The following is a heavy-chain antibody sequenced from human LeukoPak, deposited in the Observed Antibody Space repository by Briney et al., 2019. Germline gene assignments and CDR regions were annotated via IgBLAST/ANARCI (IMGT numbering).Heavy chain of an antibody. CDR2: INPNSGGT. Sequence: GASVKVSCKASGYTFTGYYMHWVRQAPGQGLEWMGWINPNSGGTNYSQKFQGRVIMTRDTSISTAYMELSRLTSDDTAVYYCARSRASVGTSTYSDYWGQGTLVTVSS. D-gene: IGHD1-1*01. CDR1: GYTFTGYY. V-gene: IGHV1-2*02. CDR3: ARSRASVGTSTYSDY. J-gene: IGHJ4*02.